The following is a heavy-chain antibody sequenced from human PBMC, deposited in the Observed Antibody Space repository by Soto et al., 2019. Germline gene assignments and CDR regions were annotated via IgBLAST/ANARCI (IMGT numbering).Heavy chain of an antibody. CDR2: IYYTGNT. Sequence: QVQLQESGPGLVKPSQTLSLTCTVSGGSISSGGTGSYWTWIRQLPGKGLEWIGYIYYTGNTYYNPSLKSRTTISIDTSENQFSLKLTPVTAADTAVYFCASGHDAYKVRYWGQGTLVTVSS. J-gene: IGHJ4*02. D-gene: IGHD1-1*01. CDR1: GGSISSGGTGSY. V-gene: IGHV4-31*03. CDR3: ASGHDAYKVRY.